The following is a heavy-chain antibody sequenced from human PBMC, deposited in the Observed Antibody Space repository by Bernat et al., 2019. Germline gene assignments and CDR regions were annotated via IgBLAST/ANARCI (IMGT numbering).Heavy chain of an antibody. Sequence: QVQLQQSGPGLVKPSQTISLTCAISGDSVSSNNAAWNWIRQSPSRGLEWLGRTYSRSKWYNDYAVSVRSRITISPDTSKNQFSLHLNSVTPEDTAVYYCARGSVAMPGTPSYYFDYWGQGTLVTVSS. D-gene: IGHD6-19*01. CDR3: ARGSVAMPGTPSYYFDY. CDR1: GDSVSSNNAA. CDR2: TYSRSKWYN. V-gene: IGHV6-1*01. J-gene: IGHJ4*02.